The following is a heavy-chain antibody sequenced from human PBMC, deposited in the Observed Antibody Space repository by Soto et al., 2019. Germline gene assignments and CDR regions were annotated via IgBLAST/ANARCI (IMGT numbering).Heavy chain of an antibody. J-gene: IGHJ4*02. D-gene: IGHD5-12*01. V-gene: IGHV3-48*01. CDR1: GFTFSSYS. CDR3: ARDRDRGEWLRLHPTSFDY. Sequence: GGSLRLSCAASGFTFSSYSMNWVRQAPGKGLEWVSYISSSSSTIYYADSVKGRFPISRDNAKNSLYLQMNSLRAEDTAVYYCARDRDRGEWLRLHPTSFDYWGQGTLVTVSS. CDR2: ISSSSSTI.